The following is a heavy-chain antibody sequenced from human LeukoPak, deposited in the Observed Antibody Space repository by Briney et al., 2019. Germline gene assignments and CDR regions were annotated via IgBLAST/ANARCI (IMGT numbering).Heavy chain of an antibody. CDR1: GGSFSGYY. CDR2: INHSGSN. J-gene: IGHJ4*02. CDR3: ASHCASSTCYP. V-gene: IGHV4-34*01. D-gene: IGHD2-2*01. Sequence: PSETLSLTCAVYGGSFSGYYWSWIRQPPGKGLEWIGEINHSGSNKFNPSLKSRVTISVDTSKKQFSLKLTSVTAADTAMYYCASHCASSTCYPWGQGTLVTVSS.